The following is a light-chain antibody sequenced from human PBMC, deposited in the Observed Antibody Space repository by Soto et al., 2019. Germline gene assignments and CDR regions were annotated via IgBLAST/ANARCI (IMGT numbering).Light chain of an antibody. CDR1: QSVDSN. J-gene: IGKJ4*01. Sequence: EIVLTQSPGTLSLSPGERATLSCRASQSVDSNLAWYQQKPGQAPRLLIYGASTRATGIPDRFRGSGSGTEFTLTISSLQSEDFAVYYCQQYDSWPLTFGGGTKVDIK. V-gene: IGKV3D-15*01. CDR3: QQYDSWPLT. CDR2: GAS.